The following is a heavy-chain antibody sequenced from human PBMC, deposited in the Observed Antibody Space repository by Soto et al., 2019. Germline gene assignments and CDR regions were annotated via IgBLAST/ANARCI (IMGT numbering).Heavy chain of an antibody. J-gene: IGHJ4*02. V-gene: IGHV1-69*13. CDR3: AIEYSSSPPYYPIGY. CDR2: ITPIFGTA. CDR1: GGTFTTYF. Sequence: ASVKVSCKASGGTFTTYFISWVRQAPGQGLEWMGGITPIFGTANYAQRFQGRVTITADESTSTAYMELSSLRSEDTAVYYCAIEYSSSPPYYPIGYWGQGTLVTVSS. D-gene: IGHD6-6*01.